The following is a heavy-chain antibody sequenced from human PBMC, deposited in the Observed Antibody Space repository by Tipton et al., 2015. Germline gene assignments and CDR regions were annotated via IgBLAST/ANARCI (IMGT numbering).Heavy chain of an antibody. D-gene: IGHD3-22*01. CDR3: AREVWYYDSSGYDY. J-gene: IGHJ4*02. CDR2: IDYSGST. Sequence: TLSLTCTVSGGSVSSARYYWSWIRQPPGKGLEWIGYIDYSGSTNYNPSLKSRVTISVDTSKNQFSLTVSSVTAADTAVYYCAREVWYYDSSGYDYWGQGTLVTVSS. V-gene: IGHV4-61*01. CDR1: GGSVSSARYY.